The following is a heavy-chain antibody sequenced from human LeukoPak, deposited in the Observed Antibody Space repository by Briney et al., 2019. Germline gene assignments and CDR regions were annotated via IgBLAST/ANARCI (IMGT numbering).Heavy chain of an antibody. D-gene: IGHD4-17*01. CDR3: ARELRGYDAFDI. J-gene: IGHJ3*02. CDR1: GFTFSSYA. Sequence: GRSLRLSCAASGFTFSSYAMHWVRQAPGKGLEWVAVISYDGSNKYYVDSVKGRFTISRDNSKNTLYLQMNSLRAEDTAVYCCARELRGYDAFDIWGQGTMVTVSS. CDR2: ISYDGSNK. V-gene: IGHV3-30-3*01.